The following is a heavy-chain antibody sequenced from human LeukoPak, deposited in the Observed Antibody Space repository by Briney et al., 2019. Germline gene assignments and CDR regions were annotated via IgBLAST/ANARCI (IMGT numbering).Heavy chain of an antibody. J-gene: IGHJ6*04. V-gene: IGHV3-7*03. CDR2: IKQDGSEK. Sequence: GGSLRLSCAASGFTFSSYWMSWVRQAPGKGLEWVANIKQDGSEKYYVDSVKGRFTISRDNAKNSLYLQMNSLRAEDTAVYYCAGDVGGVACSGGSCYYYYYGMDVWGKGTMVTVSS. D-gene: IGHD2-15*01. CDR3: AGDVGGVACSGGSCYYYYYGMDV. CDR1: GFTFSSYW.